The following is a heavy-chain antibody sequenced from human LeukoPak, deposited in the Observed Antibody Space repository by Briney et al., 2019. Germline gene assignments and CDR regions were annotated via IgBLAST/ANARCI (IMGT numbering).Heavy chain of an antibody. J-gene: IGHJ4*02. Sequence: SDTLSLPCTVSGGPNRSYYWSWIRQPPGKGLECFGYIFYAVSTTYNPSLKSRVTISIDTSKNQFSLRLNSVNAADTAVYYCASGERGYSYGPLDYWGKGTLVSVSS. V-gene: IGHV4-59*08. D-gene: IGHD5-18*01. CDR1: GGPNRSYY. CDR3: ASGERGYSYGPLDY. CDR2: IFYAVST.